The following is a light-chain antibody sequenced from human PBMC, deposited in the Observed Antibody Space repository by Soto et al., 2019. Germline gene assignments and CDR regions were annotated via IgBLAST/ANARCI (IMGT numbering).Light chain of an antibody. Sequence: DIQMTQSPSTLSASVGDRVTITCRASQSISSWLAWYQQKPGKAPKLLIYKASSLESGVPSRFSGSGSGTEFTLTISSLQPDDFATYYCQQYNSYWINFGHGTRLEIK. CDR3: QQYNSYWIN. CDR2: KAS. CDR1: QSISSW. V-gene: IGKV1-5*03. J-gene: IGKJ5*01.